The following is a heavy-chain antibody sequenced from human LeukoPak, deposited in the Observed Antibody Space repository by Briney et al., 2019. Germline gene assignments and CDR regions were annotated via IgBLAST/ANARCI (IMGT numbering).Heavy chain of an antibody. CDR1: GGSFSGYY. D-gene: IGHD1-26*01. J-gene: IGHJ3*02. CDR2: INHSGSN. Sequence: SETLSLTCAGYGGSFSGYYWSWIRQPPGKGLEWIGEINHSGSNNYNPSLKSRVTISVDTSKNQFSLKLSSVTAADTAVYYCASSSGSDDAFDIWGQGTMVTVSS. V-gene: IGHV4-34*01. CDR3: ASSSGSDDAFDI.